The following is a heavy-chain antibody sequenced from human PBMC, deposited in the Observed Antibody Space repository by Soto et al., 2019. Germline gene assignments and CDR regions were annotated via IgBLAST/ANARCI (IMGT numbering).Heavy chain of an antibody. Sequence: GASVKVSCKASGYTFSSYGINWVRQAPGQGLEWLGWNSPYNDDTKYAQKLQGRVTMTTDTSSRTAYMALRSLRSDDTAVYFCARAVGRDGSSWHRGAFDYWGQGSLVTVSS. V-gene: IGHV1-18*01. J-gene: IGHJ4*02. CDR3: ARAVGRDGSSWHRGAFDY. D-gene: IGHD2-2*01. CDR1: GYTFSSYG. CDR2: NSPYNDDT.